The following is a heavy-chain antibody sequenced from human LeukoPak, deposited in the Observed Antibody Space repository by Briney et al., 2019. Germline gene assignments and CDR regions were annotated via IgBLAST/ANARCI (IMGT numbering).Heavy chain of an antibody. J-gene: IGHJ4*02. CDR3: AKGGDTAMVIRPYYFDY. V-gene: IGHV3-23*01. CDR2: ISGSGGST. CDR1: GFTVSSYA. D-gene: IGHD5-18*01. Sequence: GGSLRLSCAASGFTVSSYAMSWVRQAPGKGLEWVSAISGSGGSTYYADSVKGRFTISRDNSKNTLYLQMNSLRAEDTAVYYCAKGGDTAMVIRPYYFDYWGQGTLVTVSS.